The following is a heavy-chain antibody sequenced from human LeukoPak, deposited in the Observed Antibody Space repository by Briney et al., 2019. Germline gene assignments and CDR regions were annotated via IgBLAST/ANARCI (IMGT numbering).Heavy chain of an antibody. CDR2: IYSGGST. J-gene: IGHJ6*02. V-gene: IGHV3-66*01. D-gene: IGHD3-10*01. CDR3: ARDKVITMVRGVITNYYYYGMDV. Sequence: GGSLRHSCAASGFTVSSNYMSWVRQAPGKGLEWVSVIYSGGSTYYADSVKGRFTISRDNSKNTLYLQMNSLRAEDTAVYYCARDKVITMVRGVITNYYYYGMDVWGQGTTVTVSS. CDR1: GFTVSSNY.